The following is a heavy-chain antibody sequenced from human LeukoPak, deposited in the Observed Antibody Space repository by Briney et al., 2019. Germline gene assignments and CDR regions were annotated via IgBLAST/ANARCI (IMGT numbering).Heavy chain of an antibody. V-gene: IGHV3-30*03. CDR3: ARDGKLVGATTGWFDP. Sequence: GGSLRLSCAASGFTFSSYGMHWVRQAPGKGLEWVAVISYDGSNKYYADSVKGRFTISRDNSKNTLYLQMNSLRAEDTAVYYCARDGKLVGATTGWFDPWGQGTLVTVSS. CDR1: GFTFSSYG. J-gene: IGHJ5*02. CDR2: ISYDGSNK. D-gene: IGHD1-26*01.